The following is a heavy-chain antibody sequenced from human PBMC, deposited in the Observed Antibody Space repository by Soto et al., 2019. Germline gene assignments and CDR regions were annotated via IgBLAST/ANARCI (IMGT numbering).Heavy chain of an antibody. V-gene: IGHV4-59*01. CDR2: IYYSGST. Sequence: SETLSLTCTVSGGSISSYYLSWIRQPPGKGLEWIGYIYYSGSTNYNPSLKSRVTISVDTSKNQFSLKLSSVTAADTAVYYCARFMVRGVIVGYYYMDVWGKGTTVTVSS. D-gene: IGHD3-10*01. CDR3: ARFMVRGVIVGYYYMDV. CDR1: GGSISSYY. J-gene: IGHJ6*03.